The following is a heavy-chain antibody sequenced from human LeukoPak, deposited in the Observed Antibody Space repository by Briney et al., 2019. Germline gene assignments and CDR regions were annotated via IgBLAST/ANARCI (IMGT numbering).Heavy chain of an antibody. J-gene: IGHJ6*02. V-gene: IGHV1-8*01. D-gene: IGHD3-10*01. CDR2: MNPNSGNT. CDR1: GYTFTSYD. CDR3: ARGGNYYTRVWYYYYGMDV. Sequence: GASVNVSCKASGYTFTSYDMNWVRQATGQGLEWMGWMNPNSGNTGYAQKFQGRVTMTRNTSISTAYMELGSLRSEDTAVYYCARGGNYYTRVWYYYYGMDVWGQGTTVSVSS.